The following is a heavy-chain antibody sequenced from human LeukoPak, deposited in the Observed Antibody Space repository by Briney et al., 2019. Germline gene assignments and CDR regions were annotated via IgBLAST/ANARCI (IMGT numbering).Heavy chain of an antibody. V-gene: IGHV4-38-2*02. CDR1: GYSISSGYY. Sequence: PSETLSLTCAVSGYSISSGYYWGWIRQPPGGGLEWIGSIYHSGSTYYNPSLKSRVTISVDTSKNQFSLKLSSVTAADTDVYYCAREGGDIVVVPEEYWGQGTLVTVSS. J-gene: IGHJ4*02. D-gene: IGHD2-2*01. CDR3: AREGGDIVVVPEEY. CDR2: IYHSGST.